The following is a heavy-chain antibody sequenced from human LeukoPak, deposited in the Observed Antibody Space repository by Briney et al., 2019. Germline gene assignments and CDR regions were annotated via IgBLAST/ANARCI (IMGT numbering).Heavy chain of an antibody. CDR2: TSGSSGNT. CDR1: GFTFSSYA. D-gene: IGHD6-13*01. CDR3: ARGASSSWYPTGLDWRTKVRWYFDL. Sequence: GGSLRLSCAASGFTFSSYAMSWVRQAPGKGLEWVSTTSGSSGNTYYAYSVKGGFTFARDNSKNTLYLQMNSLKAEDTAVYYCARGASSSWYPTGLDWRTKVRWYFDLWGRGTLLTLPS. V-gene: IGHV3-23*01. J-gene: IGHJ2*01.